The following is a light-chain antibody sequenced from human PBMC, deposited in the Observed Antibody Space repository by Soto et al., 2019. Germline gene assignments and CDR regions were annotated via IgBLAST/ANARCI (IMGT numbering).Light chain of an antibody. V-gene: IGKV3-20*01. CDR3: QKYVSSLLLWT. CDR1: QSVSSSY. J-gene: IGKJ1*01. Sequence: VVAMSLGAVSLSRKERATLSCRASQSVSSSYLAWYQQKPGQAPRLLIYGASSRATGIPDRFSGSLSGTDCTLTISRFVAEDAAVNYCQKYVSSLLLWTFCQVAKVDI. CDR2: GAS.